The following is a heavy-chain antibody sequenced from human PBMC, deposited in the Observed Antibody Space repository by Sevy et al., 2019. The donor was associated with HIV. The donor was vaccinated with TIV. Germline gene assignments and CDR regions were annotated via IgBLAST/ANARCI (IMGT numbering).Heavy chain of an antibody. Sequence: GGSLRLSCAASGFTFSSYEMNWVRQAPGKGLEWVSYISNSGTTISYSDSVRGRFTISRDNARNSLYLQMNSLRGEDTAVYYCARDLPPSATTVAHFDPWGQGTLVTVSS. V-gene: IGHV3-48*03. J-gene: IGHJ5*02. CDR2: ISNSGTTI. CDR3: ARDLPPSATTVAHFDP. CDR1: GFTFSSYE. D-gene: IGHD4-17*01.